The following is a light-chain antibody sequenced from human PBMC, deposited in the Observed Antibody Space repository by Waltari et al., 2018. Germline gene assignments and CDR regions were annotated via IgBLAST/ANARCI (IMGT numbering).Light chain of an antibody. V-gene: IGLV2-23*02. J-gene: IGLJ2*01. CDR2: AVR. CDR3: SSYAGSSKGV. CDR1: SSDVGNYKR. Sequence: QSALTQPASVSGSPGQSITISCTGNSSDVGNYKRVSWYQQHPGKAPKLMIYAVRKRRSGVSGRFSGSKSGDMASLTISGLQPEYEAEYFCSSYAGSSKGVFGGGTKVTIL.